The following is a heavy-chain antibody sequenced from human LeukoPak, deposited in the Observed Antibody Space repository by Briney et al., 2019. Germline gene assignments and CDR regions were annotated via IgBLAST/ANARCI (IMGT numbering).Heavy chain of an antibody. D-gene: IGHD2-2*01. CDR2: IYSGGNT. Sequence: GGSLRLSCAASGFSFSTYWMSWVRQAPGKGLEWVSVIYSGGNTYYADSVKGRFTISRDNSQNTLYLQMNSLRVEDTAIYYCAKASSETNFDYWGQGTLVTVSS. CDR1: GFSFSTYW. V-gene: IGHV3-66*01. J-gene: IGHJ4*02. CDR3: AKASSETNFDY.